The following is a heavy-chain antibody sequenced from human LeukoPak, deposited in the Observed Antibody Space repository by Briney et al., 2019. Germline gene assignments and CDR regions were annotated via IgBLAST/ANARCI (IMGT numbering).Heavy chain of an antibody. J-gene: IGHJ6*03. D-gene: IGHD3-10*01. CDR2: ISAYNGNT. Sequence: ASVKVSCKASGYTFTSYGISWVRQAPGQGLEWMGWISAYNGNTNYAQKLQGRVTMTTDTSTSTAYMELRSLRSDDTAVYYCARAARQNIRGVIIGYYYYMDVWGKGTTVTISS. CDR1: GYTFTSYG. CDR3: ARAARQNIRGVIIGYYYYMDV. V-gene: IGHV1-18*01.